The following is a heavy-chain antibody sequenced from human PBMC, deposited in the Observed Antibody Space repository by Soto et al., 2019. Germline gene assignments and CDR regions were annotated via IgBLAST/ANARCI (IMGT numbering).Heavy chain of an antibody. V-gene: IGHV3-23*01. D-gene: IGHD2-8*01. J-gene: IGHJ6*01. CDR2: ISGSGGST. Sequence: EGSLRRSCAASGFTLSSYAMSWVRQAPGKGLEWVSAISGSGGSTYYADSVKGRFTISRDNSKNTLYLQMNSLRAEDTAVYYCAKDRGCTNGVCYYYYGMDVWRQGTTVPLTS. CDR1: GFTLSSYA. CDR3: AKDRGCTNGVCYYYYGMDV.